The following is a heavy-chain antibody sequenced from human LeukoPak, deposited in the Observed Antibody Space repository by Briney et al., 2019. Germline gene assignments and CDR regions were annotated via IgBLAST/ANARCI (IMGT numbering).Heavy chain of an antibody. D-gene: IGHD2-15*01. J-gene: IGHJ4*02. V-gene: IGHV3-23*01. CDR1: GFTFSSYA. CDR2: ISGSGGST. Sequence: GGSLRLSCAASGFTFSSYAMSWVRQAPGKGLEWVSAISGSGGSTYYADSVKGRFTISRDNSKNTLYLQMNSLSADDTAVYYCARSAVVVVAEFDYWGQGTLVTVSS. CDR3: ARSAVVVVAEFDY.